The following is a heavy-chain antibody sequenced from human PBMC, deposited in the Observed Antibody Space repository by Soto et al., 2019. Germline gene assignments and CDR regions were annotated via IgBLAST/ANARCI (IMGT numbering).Heavy chain of an antibody. CDR2: INHSGST. Sequence: SETLSLTCAVYGGSFSGYYWSWIRQPPGKGLEWIGEINHSGSTNYNPSLKSRVTISVDTSKNQFSLKLSSVTAADTAVYYCARASGYSSGWYGGPNWFDPWGQGTLVTVSS. V-gene: IGHV4-34*01. J-gene: IGHJ5*02. CDR1: GGSFSGYY. CDR3: ARASGYSSGWYGGPNWFDP. D-gene: IGHD6-19*01.